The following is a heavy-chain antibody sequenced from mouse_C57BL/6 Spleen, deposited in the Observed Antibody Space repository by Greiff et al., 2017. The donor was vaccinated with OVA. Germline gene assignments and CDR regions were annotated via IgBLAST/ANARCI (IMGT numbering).Heavy chain of an antibody. CDR2: IYPSDSET. D-gene: IGHD2-1*01. Sequence: QVQLQQSGAELVRPGSSVKLSCKASGYTFTSYWMDWVKQRPGQGLEWIGNIYPSDSETHYNQKFKDKATLTVDKSSSTAYMQLSSLTSEDSAVYYCARVVDGNWSFFAYWGQGTLVTVSA. J-gene: IGHJ3*01. V-gene: IGHV1-61*01. CDR1: GYTFTSYW. CDR3: ARVVDGNWSFFAY.